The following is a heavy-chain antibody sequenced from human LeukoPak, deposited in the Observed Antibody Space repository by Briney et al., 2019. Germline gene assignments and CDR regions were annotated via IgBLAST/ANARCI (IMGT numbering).Heavy chain of an antibody. CDR3: ARRRRPYSGYEF. J-gene: IGHJ4*02. Sequence: PSETLSLTCAVYGGSFSGYYWSWIRQPPGKGLEWIGEINHSGSTNYNPSLKGRVTISVDTSKNQFSLKLSSVTAADTAVYYCARRRRPYSGYEFWGQGTLVTVSS. D-gene: IGHD5-12*01. CDR2: INHSGST. V-gene: IGHV4-34*01. CDR1: GGSFSGYY.